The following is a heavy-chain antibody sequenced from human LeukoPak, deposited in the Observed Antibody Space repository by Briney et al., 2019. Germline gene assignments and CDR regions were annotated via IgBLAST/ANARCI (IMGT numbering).Heavy chain of an antibody. Sequence: SETLSLTCTVSGGSISSGSYYWSWIRQPAGEGLEWIGRIYTSGSTNYNPSLKSRVTISVDTSKNQFSLKLSSVTAADTAVYYCARYLLRAYYYDSSGYYNYFDYWGQGTLVTVSS. V-gene: IGHV4-61*02. CDR3: ARYLLRAYYYDSSGYYNYFDY. CDR2: IYTSGST. CDR1: GGSISSGSYY. D-gene: IGHD3-22*01. J-gene: IGHJ4*02.